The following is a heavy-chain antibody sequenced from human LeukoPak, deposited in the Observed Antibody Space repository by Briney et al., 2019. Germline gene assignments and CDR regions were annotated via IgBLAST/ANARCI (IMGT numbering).Heavy chain of an antibody. V-gene: IGHV1-69*04. D-gene: IGHD4-17*01. CDR3: ARGDYGNFFDY. CDR2: IIPILGIA. J-gene: IGHJ4*02. CDR1: GGTFSSYA. Sequence: GASVTVSCKASGGTFSSYAISWVRQAPGQGLEWMGRIIPILGIANYAQKFQGRVTITADKSTSTAYMELSSLRSEDTAVYYCARGDYGNFFDYWGQGTLVTVSS.